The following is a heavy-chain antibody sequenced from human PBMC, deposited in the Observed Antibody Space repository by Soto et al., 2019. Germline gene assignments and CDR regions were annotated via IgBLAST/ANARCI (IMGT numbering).Heavy chain of an antibody. CDR3: ARGPPFGY. J-gene: IGHJ4*02. Sequence: QLQLQESVSGLVKPSQTLSLTCAVSGGSISSGGYSWTWIRQPPGKGLEWIGYIYHSGSTYYNPSLKSRVTISVDRSKNQFSLKLSSVTAADTAVYYCARGPPFGYWGQGTLVTVSS. CDR2: IYHSGST. CDR1: GGSISSGGYS. V-gene: IGHV4-30-2*01. D-gene: IGHD3-10*01.